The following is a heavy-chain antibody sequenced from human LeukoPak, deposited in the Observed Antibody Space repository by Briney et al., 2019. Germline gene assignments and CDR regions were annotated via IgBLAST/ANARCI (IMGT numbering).Heavy chain of an antibody. J-gene: IGHJ4*02. Sequence: SVKVSCKASGGTFSSYAISWVRQAPGQGLEWMGGIIPILGIANYAQKFQGRVTITADKSTSTAYMELSSLRSEDTAVYYCASQSYSYGYGKKYYFDYWGQGTLVTVSS. CDR3: ASQSYSYGYGKKYYFDY. V-gene: IGHV1-69*10. D-gene: IGHD5-18*01. CDR2: IIPILGIA. CDR1: GGTFSSYA.